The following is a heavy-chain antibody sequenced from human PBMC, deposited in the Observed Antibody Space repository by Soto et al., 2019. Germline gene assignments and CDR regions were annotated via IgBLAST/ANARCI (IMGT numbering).Heavy chain of an antibody. CDR2: INPSGGST. CDR3: ARSITSCGVVIYYYFDY. V-gene: IGHV1-46*03. CDR1: GYTFTSYC. J-gene: IGHJ4*02. D-gene: IGHD3-3*01. Sequence: GVPVKVCCKASGYTFTSYCISWLQQAPGQGFEWMGIINPSGGSTSYAQKFQGRVTMTRDTSTSTVYMELSSLRSEDTAVYYCARSITSCGVVIYYYFDYWGQGTLVTVSS.